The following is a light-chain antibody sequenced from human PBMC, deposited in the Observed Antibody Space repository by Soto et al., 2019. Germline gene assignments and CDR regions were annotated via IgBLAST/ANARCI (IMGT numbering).Light chain of an antibody. J-gene: IGKJ1*01. Sequence: EIVLTQSPGTLSLSPGERATLSCRASQSVSSSYLAWYQQKPGQAPRLLIYGASSRATGIPDRFSASGSGTDFTLTISRLEPEDFAVYNCQQYGTSPPTFGQGTKVDIK. V-gene: IGKV3-20*01. CDR2: GAS. CDR3: QQYGTSPPT. CDR1: QSVSSSY.